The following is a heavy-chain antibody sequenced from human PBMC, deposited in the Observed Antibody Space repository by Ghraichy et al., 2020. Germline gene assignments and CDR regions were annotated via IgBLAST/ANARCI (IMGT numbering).Heavy chain of an antibody. D-gene: IGHD5-24*01. V-gene: IGHV3-7*03. CDR1: GFIFSNYS. Sequence: LSLTCAASGFIFSNYSMSWVRQTPAKGLEWVANINQDGSDKNYVDSVKGRFTITRDIAKNSLYLQMNNLRDDDTAVYYCARGRWLQIDWGQGTLVTVSS. CDR2: INQDGSDK. CDR3: ARGRWLQID. J-gene: IGHJ4*02.